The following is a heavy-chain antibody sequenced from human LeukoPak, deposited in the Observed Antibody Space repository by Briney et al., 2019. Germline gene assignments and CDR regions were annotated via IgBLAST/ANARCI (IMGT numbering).Heavy chain of an antibody. D-gene: IGHD1-7*01. CDR3: ARGELELPDY. J-gene: IGHJ4*02. V-gene: IGHV4-39*01. CDR1: GGSISSSSYY. Sequence: SETLSLTCTVSGGSISSSSYYWGWIRQPLGKGLEWIGSIYYSGSTYYNPSLKSRVTISVDTSKNQFSLKLSSVTAADTAVYYCARGELELPDYWGQGTLVTVSS. CDR2: IYYSGST.